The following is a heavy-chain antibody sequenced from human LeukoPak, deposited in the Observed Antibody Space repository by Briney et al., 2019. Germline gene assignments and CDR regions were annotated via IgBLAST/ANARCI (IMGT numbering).Heavy chain of an antibody. J-gene: IGHJ4*02. V-gene: IGHV3-48*03. Sequence: PGGSLRLSCAASGFTFSSYEMNWVRQAPGKGLEWVSYISSSGSTIYYADSVKGRFTISRDNAKNSLYLQMNSLRAEDTALYYCAKDISRYYDSSGYPDYWGQGTLVTVSS. CDR1: GFTFSSYE. CDR3: AKDISRYYDSSGYPDY. CDR2: ISSSGSTI. D-gene: IGHD3-22*01.